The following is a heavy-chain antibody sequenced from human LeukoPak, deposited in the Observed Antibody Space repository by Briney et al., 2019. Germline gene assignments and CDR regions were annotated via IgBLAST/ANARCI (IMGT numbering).Heavy chain of an antibody. CDR3: ARDSPKWGDAFDV. Sequence: GGSLRLSCAASGFAFSSYYLNWVRQAPGKGLEWVSTISTSSEYLVYADSVKGRFIVSRDDAKNSLYLQMSSLRAEDTAMYYCARDSPKWGDAFDVWGPGTMVTVSA. D-gene: IGHD1-26*01. J-gene: IGHJ3*01. V-gene: IGHV3-21*01. CDR1: GFAFSSYY. CDR2: ISTSSEYL.